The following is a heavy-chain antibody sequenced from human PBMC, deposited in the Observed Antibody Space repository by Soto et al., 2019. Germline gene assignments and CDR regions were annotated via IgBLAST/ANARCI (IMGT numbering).Heavy chain of an antibody. J-gene: IGHJ6*02. CDR1: GFTFSSYA. CDR3: VNIMRRGPYVVGMDV. CDR2: ISGSGGST. D-gene: IGHD3-16*01. V-gene: IGHV3-23*01. Sequence: PGGSLRLSCAASGFTFSSYAMSWVRQAPGKGLEWVSAISGSGGSTYYADSVKGRFTISRDNSKNTLYLQMNSLRAEDPAAYYCVNIMRRGPYVVGMDVWGQGTKVPVSS.